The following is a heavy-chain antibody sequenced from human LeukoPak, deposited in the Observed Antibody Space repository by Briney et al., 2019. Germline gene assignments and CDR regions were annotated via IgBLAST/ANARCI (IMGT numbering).Heavy chain of an antibody. D-gene: IGHD2-2*01. Sequence: GASVKVSCKASGYSFTGYYIHWVRQAPGQGLEWMAWINPNSGDTNYAQKFQGRVTMTRDTSISTAYMELSRLRSDDTAVYYCARGVVPAAIWFDPWGQGTLVTVSS. V-gene: IGHV1-2*02. CDR2: INPNSGDT. J-gene: IGHJ5*02. CDR1: GYSFTGYY. CDR3: ARGVVPAAIWFDP.